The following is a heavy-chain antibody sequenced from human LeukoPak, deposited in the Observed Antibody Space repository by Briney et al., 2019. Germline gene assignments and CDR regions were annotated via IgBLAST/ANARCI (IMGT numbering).Heavy chain of an antibody. V-gene: IGHV4-34*01. Sequence: PSETLSLTCAVYGGSFSGYYWSWIRQPPGKGLEWIGTIHYSGGTSYNPSLKSRVTISVDTSKNHFSLKLSSETAADTAVYYCARLMGAYYFDNWGQGTLVTVSS. J-gene: IGHJ4*02. CDR1: GGSFSGYY. CDR2: IHYSGGT. CDR3: ARLMGAYYFDN. D-gene: IGHD3-16*01.